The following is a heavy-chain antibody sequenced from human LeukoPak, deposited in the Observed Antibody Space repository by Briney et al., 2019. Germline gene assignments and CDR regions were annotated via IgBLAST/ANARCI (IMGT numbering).Heavy chain of an antibody. Sequence: SETLSLTCTVSGGSISSSSYYWGWIRQPPGKGLEWIGSIYYSGSTYYNPSLKSRVTISVDTSKNQFSLKLSSVTAADTAVYYCARETESIAAFDPWGQGTLVTVSS. CDR3: ARETESIAAFDP. V-gene: IGHV4-39*07. CDR1: GGSISSSSYY. CDR2: IYYSGST. J-gene: IGHJ5*02. D-gene: IGHD6-6*01.